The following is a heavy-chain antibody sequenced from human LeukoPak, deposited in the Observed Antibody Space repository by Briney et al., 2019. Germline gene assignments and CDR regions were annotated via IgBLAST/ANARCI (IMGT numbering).Heavy chain of an antibody. D-gene: IGHD5-18*01. V-gene: IGHV3-74*01. CDR3: ARDAVDTANAD. Sequence: GGSLRLSCAASGFTFTTYWMHWVRQAPGKGLVWVSHINSDGSIASYADSVKGRFTISRDNAKTTLYLQMNSLRAEDTAVYYCARDAVDTANADWGQGTTVTVSS. CDR1: GFTFTTYW. CDR2: INSDGSIA. J-gene: IGHJ6*02.